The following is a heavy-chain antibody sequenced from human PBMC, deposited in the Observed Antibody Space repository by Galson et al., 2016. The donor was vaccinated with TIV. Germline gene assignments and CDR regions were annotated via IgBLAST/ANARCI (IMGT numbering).Heavy chain of an antibody. J-gene: IGHJ2*01. Sequence: CAISGDSVSRNGVAWNWIRQSPSRGLEWLGRTYYTSKWYNDYAVFVKSRITINPDTSRNQFSLQLNSVPPEDTAVYYCARGRFSSFALWGRGTLVTGSS. CDR2: TYYTSKWYN. CDR1: GDSVSRNGVA. CDR3: ARGRFSSFAL. D-gene: IGHD6-6*01. V-gene: IGHV6-1*01.